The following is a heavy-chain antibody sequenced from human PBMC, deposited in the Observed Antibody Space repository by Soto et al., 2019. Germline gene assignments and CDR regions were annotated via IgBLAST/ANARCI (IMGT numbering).Heavy chain of an antibody. D-gene: IGHD1-1*01. Sequence: PGGSLRLSCAASGFTFSSYAMSWVRQAPGKGLEWVSAISGSGGSTYYADSVKGRFTISRDNSKNTLYLQMNSLRAEDTAVYYCAKPLQNWNHKWHAFDIWGQGTMVTVSS. CDR1: GFTFSSYA. J-gene: IGHJ3*02. V-gene: IGHV3-23*01. CDR2: ISGSGGST. CDR3: AKPLQNWNHKWHAFDI.